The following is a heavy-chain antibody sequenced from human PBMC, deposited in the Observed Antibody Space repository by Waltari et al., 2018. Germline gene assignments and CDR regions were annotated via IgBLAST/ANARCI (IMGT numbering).Heavy chain of an antibody. V-gene: IGHV3-21*01. D-gene: IGHD3-16*01. Sequence: EVQLVESGGGLVKPGGSLRLSCEASGFTFSGYSMNWVRQAPGKGLDWVSSSRGDSRFIYYADSVHGRFTISSDDAKSSLYLQMNSLRVEDTAVYYCARDRRGYFDYWGPGTLVSVSS. CDR3: ARDRRGYFDY. CDR1: GFTFSGYS. J-gene: IGHJ4*02. CDR2: SRGDSRFI.